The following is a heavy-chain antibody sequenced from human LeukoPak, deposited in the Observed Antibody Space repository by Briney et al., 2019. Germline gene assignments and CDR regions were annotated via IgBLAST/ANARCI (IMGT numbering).Heavy chain of an antibody. V-gene: IGHV3-30*02. CDR1: GFAFTSYG. J-gene: IGHJ1*01. D-gene: IGHD6-13*01. CDR3: ATYSRINAREFHY. Sequence: GGPLRLSCAASGFAFTSYGMHWVRQAPGKGLEWVAFIRYDGSSKYYADSVKGRFTISRDNSKNTLYLQMNSLRVEDTAVYYCATYSRINAREFHYWGQGTLVSVSP. CDR2: IRYDGSSK.